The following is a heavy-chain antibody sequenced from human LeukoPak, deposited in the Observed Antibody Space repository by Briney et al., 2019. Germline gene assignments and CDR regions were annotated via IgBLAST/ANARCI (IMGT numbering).Heavy chain of an antibody. Sequence: SETLSLTCTVSGGSISSGDYYWGWIRQPPGKGLEWIGYIYYSGSTYYNPSLKSRVTISVDTSKNQFSQKLSSVTAADTAVYYCASNPFYSSGWQIDYWGQGTLVTVSS. CDR3: ASNPFYSSGWQIDY. J-gene: IGHJ4*02. CDR2: IYYSGST. D-gene: IGHD6-19*01. CDR1: GGSISSGDYY. V-gene: IGHV4-30-4*01.